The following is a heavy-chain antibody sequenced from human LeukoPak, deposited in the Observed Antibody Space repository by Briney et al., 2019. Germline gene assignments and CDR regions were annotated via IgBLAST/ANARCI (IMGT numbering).Heavy chain of an antibody. CDR3: AIAEEWLSYPPDY. Sequence: TASETLSLTCTVSGFSISSGYYWGWFRQPPGKGLEWIGSIYHSGSTYYNLSFKSRVTMSIDTSKNQFSLKLSSVTAADTAVYYCAIAEEWLSYPPDYWGQGTLVTVSS. CDR2: IYHSGST. V-gene: IGHV4-38-2*02. J-gene: IGHJ4*02. D-gene: IGHD3-3*01. CDR1: GFSISSGYY.